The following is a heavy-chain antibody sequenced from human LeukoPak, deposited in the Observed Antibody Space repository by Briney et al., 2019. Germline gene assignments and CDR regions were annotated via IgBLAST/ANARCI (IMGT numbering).Heavy chain of an antibody. V-gene: IGHV4-38-2*01. J-gene: IGHJ4*02. Sequence: SETLSLTCAVSGYSISSGYYWGWIRQPPGKGLEWIGSMYHSGSTYYNPSLKSRVTISVDTSKNQFSLKLSSVTAADTAVYYCARRLDSYSFDYRGQGTLVTVSS. D-gene: IGHD2-21*02. CDR3: ARRLDSYSFDY. CDR2: MYHSGST. CDR1: GYSISSGYY.